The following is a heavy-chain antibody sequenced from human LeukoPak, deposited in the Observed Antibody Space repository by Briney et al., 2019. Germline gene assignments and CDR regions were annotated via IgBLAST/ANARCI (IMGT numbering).Heavy chain of an antibody. D-gene: IGHD4-17*01. CDR2: INHSGST. J-gene: IGHJ5*02. CDR1: GGSFSGYY. V-gene: IGHV4-34*01. Sequence: PSETLSFTCAVYGGSFSGYYWSWIRQPPGKGLEWIGEINHSGSTNYNPSLKSRVTISVDTSKNQFSLKLSSVTGADTAVYYCARVTGVTTGNWFDPWGQGTLVTVSS. CDR3: ARVTGVTTGNWFDP.